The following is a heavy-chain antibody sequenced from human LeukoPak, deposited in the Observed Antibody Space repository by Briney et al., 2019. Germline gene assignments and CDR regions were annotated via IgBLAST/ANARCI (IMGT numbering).Heavy chain of an antibody. J-gene: IGHJ4*02. V-gene: IGHV3-33*01. CDR2: IWYDRTNK. Sequence: GGSLRLSCAASGFTFSTYAMHWVRQAPGKGLEWVAVIWYDRTNKYYADSVKGRFTISRDNSKNTLYLQMSSLRAEDTAVYYCARDRLTTVTTFHFDYWGQGALVTVSS. CDR3: ARDRLTTVTTFHFDY. CDR1: GFTFSTYA. D-gene: IGHD4-17*01.